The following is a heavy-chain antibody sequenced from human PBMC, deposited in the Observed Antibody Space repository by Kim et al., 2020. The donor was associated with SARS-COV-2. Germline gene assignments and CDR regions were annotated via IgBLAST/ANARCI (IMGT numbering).Heavy chain of an antibody. CDR2: IYYSGST. V-gene: IGHV4-31*03. J-gene: IGHJ4*02. CDR3: ASTHVLRYFDWLSRIDY. Sequence: SETLSLTCTVSGGSISSGGYYWSWIRQHPGKGLEWIGYIYYSGSTYYNPSLKSRVTISVDTSKNQFSLKLSSVTAADTAVYYCASTHVLRYFDWLSRIDYWGQGTLVTVSS. CDR1: GGSISSGGYY. D-gene: IGHD3-9*01.